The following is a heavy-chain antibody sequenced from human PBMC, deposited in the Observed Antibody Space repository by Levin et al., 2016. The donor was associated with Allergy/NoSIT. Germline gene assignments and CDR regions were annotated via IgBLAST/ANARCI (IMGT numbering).Heavy chain of an antibody. Sequence: WIRQPPGKGLECVSVTYGGGNTNYADSVKGRFTISSDNSKNTLYLQMNSLRAEDTAVYYCAKDRRFLGHYYFMDVWGKGTTVTVSS. D-gene: IGHD3-3*01. CDR3: AKDRRFLGHYYFMDV. CDR2: TYGGGNT. V-gene: IGHV3-66*01. J-gene: IGHJ6*03.